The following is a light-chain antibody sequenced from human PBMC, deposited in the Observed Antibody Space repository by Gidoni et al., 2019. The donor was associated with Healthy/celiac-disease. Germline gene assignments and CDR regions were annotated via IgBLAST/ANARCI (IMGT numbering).Light chain of an antibody. CDR1: QSVSSSD. CDR2: GAS. J-gene: IGKJ1*01. CDR3: QQYGSSLTWT. Sequence: EIVLTQSPRTLSLSPGERATLSCRASQSVSSSDLAWYQQKHGQAPRLLINGASSRATGIPDRCSGSGSGTDFTLTISRLEPEDFAVYYCQQYGSSLTWTFGQGTKVEIK. V-gene: IGKV3-20*01.